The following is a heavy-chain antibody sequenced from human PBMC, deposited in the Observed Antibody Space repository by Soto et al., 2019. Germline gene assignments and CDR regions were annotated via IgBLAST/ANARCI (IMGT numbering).Heavy chain of an antibody. CDR3: MRHPPTPNYFDP. V-gene: IGHV4-39*01. J-gene: IGHJ5*02. CDR1: GDSITSSRYY. CDR2: LFYGGNT. Sequence: QLQLQESGPGLVKPSETLSLTCTVSGDSITSSRYYWGWIRQAPGKGLEWIGSLFYGGNTYYNPSLKSQVTISVDTSKNQFSLKLTSVTAADTAVYYCMRHPPTPNYFDPWGQGTLVTVSS.